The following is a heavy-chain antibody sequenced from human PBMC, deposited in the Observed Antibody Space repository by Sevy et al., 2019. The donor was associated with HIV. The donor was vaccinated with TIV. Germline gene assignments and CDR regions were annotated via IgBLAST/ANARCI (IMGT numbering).Heavy chain of an antibody. D-gene: IGHD3-3*01. V-gene: IGHV3-23*01. CDR1: GFTFNNYA. J-gene: IGHJ4*02. CDR2: FTAGGGGST. Sequence: GGYLRLSCAASGFTFNNYAMSWVRQTPGKGLEWVSSFTAGGGGSTHDADSVNGRFTISRDNSKNTLYLQMDSLRGEDTAVYYCAKGTIGIVVIHESWGQGTLVTVSS. CDR3: AKGTIGIVVIHES.